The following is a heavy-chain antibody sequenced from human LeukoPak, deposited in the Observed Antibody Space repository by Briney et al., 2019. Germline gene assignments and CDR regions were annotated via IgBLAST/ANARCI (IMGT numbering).Heavy chain of an antibody. CDR3: ARDRPDIVVVPAAIGGLDP. CDR1: GYSISSAYY. D-gene: IGHD2-2*02. Sequence: SETLSLTCSVSGYSISSAYYWGWIRPPAGRVLELIGRIYTSGSTNYNPSLKSRVTMSVDTSKNQFSLKLSSVTAADTAVYYCARDRPDIVVVPAAIGGLDPWGQGTLVTASS. CDR2: IYTSGST. J-gene: IGHJ5*02. V-gene: IGHV4-4*07.